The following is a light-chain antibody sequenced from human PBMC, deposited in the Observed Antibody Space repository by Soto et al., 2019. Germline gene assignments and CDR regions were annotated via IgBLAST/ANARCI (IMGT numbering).Light chain of an antibody. Sequence: DIQMTQSPSTLSASVGDRVTITCRASQSISSWLAWYQQKPGKAPKLLIYKASSLQSGVPSRFSGSGSGTEFTLTISSLQSDDSATYYCQQYNAYSRTFGQGTKVEIK. CDR1: QSISSW. CDR2: KAS. V-gene: IGKV1-5*03. CDR3: QQYNAYSRT. J-gene: IGKJ1*01.